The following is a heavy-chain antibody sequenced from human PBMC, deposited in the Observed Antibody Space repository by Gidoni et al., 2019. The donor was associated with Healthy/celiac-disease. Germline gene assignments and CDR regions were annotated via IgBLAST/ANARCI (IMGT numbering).Heavy chain of an antibody. D-gene: IGHD5-12*01. J-gene: IGHJ4*02. CDR3: AKDIGRWLQLPFDY. V-gene: IGHV3-9*01. Sequence: EVQLVESGVGLVQPGRSLRLSCAASGLPFDDYAMHWVRQAPGKGLEWGSGISWNSGSIGYADSVKGRFTISRDNAKNSLYLQMNSLRAEDTALYYCAKDIGRWLQLPFDYWGQGTLVTVSS. CDR1: GLPFDDYA. CDR2: ISWNSGSI.